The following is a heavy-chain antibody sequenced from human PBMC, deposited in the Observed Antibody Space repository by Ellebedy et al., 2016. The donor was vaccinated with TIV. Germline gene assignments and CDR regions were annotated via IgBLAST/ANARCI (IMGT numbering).Heavy chain of an antibody. CDR2: ISSSSSTI. V-gene: IGHV3-48*02. D-gene: IGHD3-10*01. Sequence: PGGSLRLSCAASGFTFSSYSMNWVRQAPGKGLEWVSYISSSSSTIYYADSVKGRFTISSDNAKNSLYLQMNSLRDEDKAVYYCARDRPHYYGSGSYYYYGMDFWGQGTTVTVSS. CDR1: GFTFSSYS. J-gene: IGHJ6*02. CDR3: ARDRPHYYGSGSYYYYGMDF.